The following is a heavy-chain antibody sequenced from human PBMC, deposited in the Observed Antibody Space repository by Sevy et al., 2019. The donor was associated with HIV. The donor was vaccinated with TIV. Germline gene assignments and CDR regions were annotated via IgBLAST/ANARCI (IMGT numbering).Heavy chain of an antibody. D-gene: IGHD3-9*01. J-gene: IGHJ4*02. Sequence: GGSLRLSCAASRFTFNSYAMYWVRQAPGKGLEWVAVISYDGSFKNYADSVKGRFTISRDNSKNTLYLQMNSLRAEDTAVYYCAKETVLRYFDWLPEFDYWGQGTLVTVSS. CDR2: ISYDGSFK. CDR1: RFTFNSYA. CDR3: AKETVLRYFDWLPEFDY. V-gene: IGHV3-30*04.